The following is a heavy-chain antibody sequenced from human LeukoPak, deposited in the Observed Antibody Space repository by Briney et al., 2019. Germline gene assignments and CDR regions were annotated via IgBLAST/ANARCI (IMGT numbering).Heavy chain of an antibody. CDR2: IYTSGST. CDR1: GGSISSGSYY. J-gene: IGHJ6*03. V-gene: IGHV4-61*02. Sequence: PSQTLSLTCTVSGGSISSGSYYWSWIRQPAGKGLEWIGRIYTSGSTNYNPSLESRVTISVDTSKNQFSLKLSSVTAADTAVYYCARVYLYYYYMDVWGKGTTVTVSS. CDR3: ARVYLYYYYMDV.